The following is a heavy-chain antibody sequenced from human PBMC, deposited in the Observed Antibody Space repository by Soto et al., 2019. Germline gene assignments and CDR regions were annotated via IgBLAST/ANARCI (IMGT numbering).Heavy chain of an antibody. CDR2: ISGTGGIT. D-gene: IGHD6-13*01. V-gene: IGHV3-23*01. J-gene: IGHJ4*02. CDR3: AKSSDSSWYSDF. Sequence: EVQLLESGGGLVQPGGSLRLSCAASGFTFSTYAMTWVRQAPGKGLEWVALISGTGGITYYGDSVKGRFTISRDNSKNTLYLQMNSLRVEDTAVYYCAKSSDSSWYSDFWGQGTLVTVSS. CDR1: GFTFSTYA.